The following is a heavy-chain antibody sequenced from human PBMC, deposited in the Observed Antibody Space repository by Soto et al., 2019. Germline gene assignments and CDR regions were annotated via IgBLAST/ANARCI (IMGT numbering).Heavy chain of an antibody. Sequence: SVKISCRAHRGTSSSSRINWGRDASGQGLEWVGGLVPNRRTADYSHTLEGRVIITADESARTSYIALRSLRSQDTAVYDCLRDSGAKLSSSGGQGTLVTVSS. CDR1: RGTSSSSR. CDR3: LRDSGAKLSSS. CDR2: LVPNRRTA. V-gene: IGHV1-69*13. D-gene: IGHD6-13*01. J-gene: IGHJ4*02.